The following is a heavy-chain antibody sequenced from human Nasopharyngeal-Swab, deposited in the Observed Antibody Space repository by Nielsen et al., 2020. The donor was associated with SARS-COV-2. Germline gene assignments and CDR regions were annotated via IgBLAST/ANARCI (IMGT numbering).Heavy chain of an antibody. CDR3: ARGAGYCGGDCYDD. D-gene: IGHD2-21*01. V-gene: IGHV4-31*03. CDR1: GGSISSGGYY. J-gene: IGHJ4*02. CDR2: IYDSGNT. Sequence: SETLSLTCIVSGGSISSGGYYWNWIRQHPGKGLEWIGFIYDSGNTYYNPSLKSRITISVDKSRNQFSLRLNSVTAADTAAYYCARGAGYCGGDCYDDWGQGTLVTVSS.